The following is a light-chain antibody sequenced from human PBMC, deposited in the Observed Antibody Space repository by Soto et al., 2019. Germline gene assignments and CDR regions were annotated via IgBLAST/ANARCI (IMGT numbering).Light chain of an antibody. Sequence: SQLNPSTSSLSASVGDRVTLTCRASQGISSYLAWYQQKPGKAPKLLIYAASTLQSGVPSRCSGSGSGTDFTLSISSLQPEDFATYYCQQLNSYPLAFGQGTRLEI. CDR2: AAS. CDR3: QQLNSYPLA. CDR1: QGISSY. V-gene: IGKV1-9*01. J-gene: IGKJ5*01.